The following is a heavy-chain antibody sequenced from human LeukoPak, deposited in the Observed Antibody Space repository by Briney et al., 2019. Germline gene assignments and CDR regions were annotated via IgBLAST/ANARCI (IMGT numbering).Heavy chain of an antibody. J-gene: IGHJ4*02. Sequence: PGGSLRLSCAASGFTFSSYSMNWVRQAPGKGLEWVSYISSSSSTIYYADSVKGRFTISRDNAKNSLYLQMNSLRAEDTAVYYCARVPVDTAMVTGQRGYWGQGTLVTVSS. CDR1: GFTFSSYS. CDR2: ISSSSSTI. V-gene: IGHV3-48*01. CDR3: ARVPVDTAMVTGQRGY. D-gene: IGHD5-18*01.